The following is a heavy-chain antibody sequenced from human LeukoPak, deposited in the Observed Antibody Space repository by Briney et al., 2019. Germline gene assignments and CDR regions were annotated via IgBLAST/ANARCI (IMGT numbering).Heavy chain of an antibody. CDR3: VRDPSGSGFAFDS. CDR1: GFIFSNDA. V-gene: IGHV3-33*01. CDR2: IWFGGSNK. Sequence: GRSLRLSCAASGFIFSNDAMHWVRQAPGKGLEWVAFIWFGGSNKHYADSVKGRFTISRDNSEDTLYLQMNSLRAEDTAVYYCVRDPSGSGFAFDSWGQGALVTVSS. D-gene: IGHD1-1*01. J-gene: IGHJ4*02.